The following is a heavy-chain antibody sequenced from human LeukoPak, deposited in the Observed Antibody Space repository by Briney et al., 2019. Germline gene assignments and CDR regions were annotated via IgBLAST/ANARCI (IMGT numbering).Heavy chain of an antibody. CDR1: GGSISSSSYY. CDR2: SYYSGNS. Sequence: PSETLSLTCTVSGGSISSSSYYWGWIRQPPGKGLEWIGSSYYSGNSYSDPPHKSRVTISLDMSKNHYSLKLTSVTAADTAVYYCARYHNGYDDYWGQGTLVAVSS. J-gene: IGHJ4*02. V-gene: IGHV4-39*07. D-gene: IGHD5-12*01. CDR3: ARYHNGYDDY.